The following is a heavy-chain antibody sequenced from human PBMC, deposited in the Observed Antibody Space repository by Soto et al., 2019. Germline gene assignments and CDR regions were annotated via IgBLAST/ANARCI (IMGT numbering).Heavy chain of an antibody. Sequence: QVQLVESGGGVGQPGTSLRLSCVASGFAFSSFGMHWVRQAPGKGLEWVAIIWYDGSDKYYGDSVKGRFTISRDNSKNTLFLQMNSLRAEDTAVYHCDFGNLSYSFDYWGQGTPVTVS. CDR3: DFGNLSYSFDY. D-gene: IGHD3-16*01. CDR2: IWYDGSDK. J-gene: IGHJ4*02. CDR1: GFAFSSFG. V-gene: IGHV3-33*01.